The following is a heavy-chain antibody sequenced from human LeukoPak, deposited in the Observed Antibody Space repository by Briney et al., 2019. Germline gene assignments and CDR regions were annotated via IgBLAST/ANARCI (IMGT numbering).Heavy chain of an antibody. Sequence: PGGSLRLSCAASGFTFSSYAMHWVRQAPGKGLEWVAVISYDGSNKYYADSVKGRFTISRDNSKNTLYLQMNSLTVEDTAVYYCVKGPSGSLNSYHYRGMDVWGQGTTVTVSS. CDR2: ISYDGSNK. CDR3: VKGPSGSLNSYHYRGMDV. CDR1: GFTFSSYA. J-gene: IGHJ6*02. V-gene: IGHV3-30-3*01. D-gene: IGHD1-1*01.